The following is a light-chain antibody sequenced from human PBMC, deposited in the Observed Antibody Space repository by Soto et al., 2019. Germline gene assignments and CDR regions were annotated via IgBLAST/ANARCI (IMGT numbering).Light chain of an antibody. CDR2: DNN. CDR3: GTWDITLSAWV. J-gene: IGLJ3*02. V-gene: IGLV1-51*01. CDR1: SSNIGDSY. Sequence: QSVLTQPPSVSAAPGQKVTISCSGSSSNIGDSYVSWYRHFPGTAPKLLIYDNNKRPSGIPDRFSGSKSGTSATLGITGLQTGDEADYYCGTWDITLSAWVFGGGTQLTV.